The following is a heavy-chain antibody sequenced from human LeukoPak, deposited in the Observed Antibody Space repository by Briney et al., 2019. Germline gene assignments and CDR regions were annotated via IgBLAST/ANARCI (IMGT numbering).Heavy chain of an antibody. Sequence: GGSLRLSCAASGFTFSSYAISWVRQAPGQGLEWMGGIIPIFGTANYAQKFQGRVTITTDESTSTAYMELSSLRSEDTAVYYCASSVSVGAVYYYYYYMDVWGKGTTVTVSS. CDR1: GFTFSSYA. CDR3: ASSVSVGAVYYYYYYMDV. D-gene: IGHD1-26*01. CDR2: IIPIFGTA. J-gene: IGHJ6*03. V-gene: IGHV1-69*05.